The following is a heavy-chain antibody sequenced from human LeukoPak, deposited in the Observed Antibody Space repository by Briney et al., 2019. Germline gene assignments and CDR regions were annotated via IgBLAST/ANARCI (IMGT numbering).Heavy chain of an antibody. CDR2: ISGTSSYI. D-gene: IGHD6-13*01. J-gene: IGHJ4*02. V-gene: IGHV3-21*01. CDR1: GFTFSSYS. Sequence: PGGSLRLSCAASGFTFSSYSMNWVRQAPGKGLEWVSVISGTSSYICYADSVKGRFTISRDNAKNSLYLQMNSLRAEDTAAYYCARGPYSSSWSEFDYWGQGTLVTVSS. CDR3: ARGPYSSSWSEFDY.